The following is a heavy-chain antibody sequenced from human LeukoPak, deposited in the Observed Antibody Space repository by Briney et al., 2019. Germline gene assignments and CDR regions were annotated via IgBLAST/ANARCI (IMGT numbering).Heavy chain of an antibody. D-gene: IGHD1-7*01. CDR3: ARTGTTPPYYYYYMDV. V-gene: IGHV4-39*07. CDR2: IYYSGST. Sequence: SETLSLTCTVSGGSISSSSYYWGWIRQPPGRGLEWIGDIYYSGSTYYNPSLKSRVTISIDTSKNQFSLKLSSVTAADTAVYYCARTGTTPPYYYYYMDVWGKGTTVTVSS. J-gene: IGHJ6*03. CDR1: GGSISSSSYY.